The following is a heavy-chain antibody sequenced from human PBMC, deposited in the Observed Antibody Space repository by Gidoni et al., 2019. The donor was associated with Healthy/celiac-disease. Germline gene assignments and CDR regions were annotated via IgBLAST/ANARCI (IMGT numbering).Heavy chain of an antibody. D-gene: IGHD3-3*01. J-gene: IGHJ4*02. V-gene: IGHV3-30-3*01. CDR3: ARGMIFGVVISPFDY. Sequence: QVQLVESGGGVVQPGRSLRLSCAASGFTFSSYAMHWVRQAPGKGLEWVAVISYDGSNKYYADSVKSRFTISRDNSKNTLYLQMNSLRAEDTAVYYCARGMIFGVVISPFDYWGQGTLVTVSS. CDR2: ISYDGSNK. CDR1: GFTFSSYA.